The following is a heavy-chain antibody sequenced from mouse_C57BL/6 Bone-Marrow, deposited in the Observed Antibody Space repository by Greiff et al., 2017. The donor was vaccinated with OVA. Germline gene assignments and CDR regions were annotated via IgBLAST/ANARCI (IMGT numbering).Heavy chain of an antibody. CDR1: GYTFTDYY. D-gene: IGHD1-1*01. Sequence: VQLKQSGPVLVKPGASVKMSCKASGYTFTDYYMNWVKQSPGKSLEWIGVINPYNGGTSYNQKFKGKATLTVDKSSSTAYMELNSLTSEDSAVYYCARIHYGSSSFAYWGQGTLVTVSA. CDR2: INPYNGGT. CDR3: ARIHYGSSSFAY. V-gene: IGHV1-19*01. J-gene: IGHJ3*01.